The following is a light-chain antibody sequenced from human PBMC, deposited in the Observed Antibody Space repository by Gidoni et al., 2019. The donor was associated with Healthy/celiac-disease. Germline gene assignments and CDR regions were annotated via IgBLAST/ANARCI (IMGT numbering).Light chain of an antibody. J-gene: IGKJ4*01. V-gene: IGKV3-20*01. CDR1: QSVRSSY. CDR2: GAS. Sequence: DIVLTQSPGTLSLSPGERATPSCRASQSVRSSYLAWYQQKPGQAPRLLIYGASSRATGIPDRFSGSGSGTDFTLTISRLEPEDFAVYYCQQYGSSLLLTFGGGTKVEIK. CDR3: QQYGSSLLLT.